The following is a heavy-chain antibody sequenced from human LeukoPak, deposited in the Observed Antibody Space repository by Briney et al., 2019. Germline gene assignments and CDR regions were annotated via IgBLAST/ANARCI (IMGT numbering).Heavy chain of an antibody. CDR1: GGSFSGYY. CDR2: INHSGST. D-gene: IGHD4-11*01. V-gene: IGHV4-34*01. Sequence: SETLSLTCAVYGGSFSGYYWSWIRQPPGKGLEWIGEINHSGSTNYNPSLKSRVTISVDTSKDQFSLKLSSVTAADTAVYYCARRLLRSMTNLDYWGQGTLVTVSS. J-gene: IGHJ4*02. CDR3: ARRLLRSMTNLDY.